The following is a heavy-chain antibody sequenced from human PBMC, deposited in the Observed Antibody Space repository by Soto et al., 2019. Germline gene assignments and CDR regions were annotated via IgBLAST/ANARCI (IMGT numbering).Heavy chain of an antibody. CDR2: IYYTGNS. CDR1: GGSITTNGHY. J-gene: IGHJ4*02. Sequence: PSETLSLTCSVSGGSITTNGHYWTWIRQHPGQGLEWIAYIYYTGNSYLNTSLKSRLSISVDTSKNQFSLELRSVTAADTAVYYCAREQWGFDSWGQGTLVTVSS. V-gene: IGHV4-31*03. CDR3: AREQWGFDS. D-gene: IGHD6-19*01.